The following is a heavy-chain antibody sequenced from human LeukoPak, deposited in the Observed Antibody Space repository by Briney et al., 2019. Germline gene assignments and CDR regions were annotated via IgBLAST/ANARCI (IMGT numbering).Heavy chain of an antibody. CDR3: AGSIDEIDNWFDP. V-gene: IGHV4-59*01. CDR1: GGSISRYY. Sequence: SETLSLTCTVSGGSISRYYWSWIRQPPGKGLEWIGYKDYSGSTNYNRSLKSRVTISVDTSKNQFSLKLSSVTAADTAVYYCAGSIDEIDNWFDPWGQGTLVTVSS. D-gene: IGHD2/OR15-2a*01. J-gene: IGHJ5*02. CDR2: KDYSGST.